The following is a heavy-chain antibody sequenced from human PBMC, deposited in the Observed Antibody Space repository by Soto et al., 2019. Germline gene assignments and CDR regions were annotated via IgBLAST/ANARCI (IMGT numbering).Heavy chain of an antibody. CDR2: LSGSYLNT. CDR1: GFTFGNYA. J-gene: IGHJ4*03. V-gene: IGHV3-23*01. D-gene: IGHD6-6*01. Sequence: GGSLRLSCEASGFTFGNYAMTWVRQGPGRGLEWVSALSGSYLNTYYADSVKGRFTISRDNSKNTMYLEMNSLRVDDTAVYYCKTQFLIASTKRPEDVWGQGTLVTVFS. CDR3: KTQFLIASTKRPEDV.